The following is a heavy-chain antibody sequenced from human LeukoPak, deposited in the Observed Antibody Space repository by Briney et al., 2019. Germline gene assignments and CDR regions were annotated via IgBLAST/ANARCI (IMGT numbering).Heavy chain of an antibody. CDR3: ARDVRFLEWFYYYYYMDV. D-gene: IGHD3-3*01. CDR1: GFTFSSYS. V-gene: IGHV3-48*01. J-gene: IGHJ6*03. Sequence: GGSLRLSCAASGFTFSSYSMNWVRQAPGKGLEWVSYISSSSSTIYYADSVKGRFTISRDNAKNSLYLQMNSLRAEDTAVYYCARDVRFLEWFYYYYYMDVWGKGTTITVSS. CDR2: ISSSSSTI.